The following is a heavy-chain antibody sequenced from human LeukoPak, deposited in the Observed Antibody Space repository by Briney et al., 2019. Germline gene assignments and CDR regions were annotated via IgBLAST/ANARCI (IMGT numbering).Heavy chain of an antibody. V-gene: IGHV3-23*01. Sequence: PGGSLRLSCAPSGFTFSSYAMSWGREAPGEGLEWVSAISSSGGSTYYAHSVKGRFTISRDNSKNTLYLQMNSLRAEDTAVYYCSRGSGWSAVFDYWGQGPLVTVSS. J-gene: IGHJ4*02. CDR2: ISSSGGST. D-gene: IGHD6-19*01. CDR3: SRGSGWSAVFDY. CDR1: GFTFSSYA.